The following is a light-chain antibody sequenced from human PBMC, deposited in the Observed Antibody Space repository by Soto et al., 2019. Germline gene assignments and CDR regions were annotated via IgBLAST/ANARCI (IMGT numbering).Light chain of an antibody. CDR2: DAS. V-gene: IGKV3-11*01. J-gene: IGKJ1*01. Sequence: EIVLTQSPATLSLSPGERATLSCRASRSVSSYLAWYQQKPGQAPRLLIYDASSRATGIPARFSGSGSGTEFTLTISSLQSEDFAVYYCHQYNNWPRTFGQGTKVDI. CDR1: RSVSSY. CDR3: HQYNNWPRT.